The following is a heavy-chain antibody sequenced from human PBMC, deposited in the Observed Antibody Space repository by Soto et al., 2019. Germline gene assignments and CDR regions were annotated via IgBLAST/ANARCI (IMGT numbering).Heavy chain of an antibody. V-gene: IGHV3-23*01. CDR1: GFTFSSYA. D-gene: IGHD3-22*01. CDR3: AKGSTLTLYYYDSSGYYYFDY. Sequence: EVQLLESGGGLVQPGGSLRLSCAASGFTFSSYAMSWVRQAPGKGLEWVSAISGSGGSTYYADSVKGRFTISRDNSKNTLYLQMNSLRAEDTAVYYCAKGSTLTLYYYDSSGYYYFDYWGQGTLVTVSS. J-gene: IGHJ4*02. CDR2: ISGSGGST.